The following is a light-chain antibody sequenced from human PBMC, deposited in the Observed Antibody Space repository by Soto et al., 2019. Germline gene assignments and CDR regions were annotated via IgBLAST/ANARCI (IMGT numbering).Light chain of an antibody. J-gene: IGLJ1*01. Sequence: QSALTQPASVSGSPGQSITISCTGTRSDVGAYNYVSWYQRHPGKAPKLLIYEVNSRPSGVSNRFSGSKSGNTASLTISGLQAEDEADYYCSSYTSSETLYVFGSGTKLTVL. CDR2: EVN. CDR1: RSDVGAYNY. CDR3: SSYTSSETLYV. V-gene: IGLV2-14*01.